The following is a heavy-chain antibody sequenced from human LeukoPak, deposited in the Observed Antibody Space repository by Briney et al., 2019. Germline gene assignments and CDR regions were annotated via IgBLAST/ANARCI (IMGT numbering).Heavy chain of an antibody. D-gene: IGHD3-22*01. V-gene: IGHV3-23*01. Sequence: AGGSLRLSCAASGFTFSSYAMSWVRHAPGKGLEWVSANSGSGGNTYYSDSVKGRFTISRDNSKNTLYLQMNSLRAEDTAVYYCARERYFDISGYLGDYWGQGTLVTVSS. CDR1: GFTFSSYA. J-gene: IGHJ4*02. CDR2: NSGSGGNT. CDR3: ARERYFDISGYLGDY.